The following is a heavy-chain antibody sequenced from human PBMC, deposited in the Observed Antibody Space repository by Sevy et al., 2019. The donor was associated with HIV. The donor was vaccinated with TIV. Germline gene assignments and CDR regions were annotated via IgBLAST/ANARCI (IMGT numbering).Heavy chain of an antibody. D-gene: IGHD3-16*01. CDR2: IYSTGST. CDR3: AGVIKRQGGYYYYMDV. CDR1: GASIISDSYY. V-gene: IGHV4-61*02. Sequence: SETLSLTCTVSGASIISDSYYWSWIRQPAGKGLEWIGRIYSTGSTTYKPSLESRITISEDTSKNQISLKLGSVTAADTAVYYCAGVIKRQGGYYYYMDVWGKGTTVTVSS. J-gene: IGHJ6*03.